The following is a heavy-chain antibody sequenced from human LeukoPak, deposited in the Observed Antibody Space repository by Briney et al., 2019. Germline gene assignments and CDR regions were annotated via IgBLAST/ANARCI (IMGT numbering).Heavy chain of an antibody. J-gene: IGHJ4*02. CDR1: GLTFSDYY. CDR3: AKEKPMYSSSYRRGFFDY. D-gene: IGHD6-13*01. Sequence: PGGSLRLSCAASGLTFSDYYMSWIRQAPGKGLEWVSYISSSSSYTNYADSVKGRFTISRDNAKNSLYLQMNSLRAEDTAVYYSAKEKPMYSSSYRRGFFDYWGQGTLVTVSS. V-gene: IGHV3-11*06. CDR2: ISSSSSYT.